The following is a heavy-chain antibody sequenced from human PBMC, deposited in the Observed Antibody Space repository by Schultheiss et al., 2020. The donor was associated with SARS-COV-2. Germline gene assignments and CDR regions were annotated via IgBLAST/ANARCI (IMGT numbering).Heavy chain of an antibody. J-gene: IGHJ4*02. D-gene: IGHD3/OR15-3a*01. Sequence: GGSLRLSCAGSGSTFSSYAVHWVRQAPGKGLEWVVVISYDGSNKYYADSVKGRFTISRDNSKNTLYLQMSSLRAEDTAVYYCAKHSPTWTYFDYWGQGTLVTVSS. CDR2: ISYDGSNK. CDR1: GSTFSSYA. CDR3: AKHSPTWTYFDY. V-gene: IGHV3-30*18.